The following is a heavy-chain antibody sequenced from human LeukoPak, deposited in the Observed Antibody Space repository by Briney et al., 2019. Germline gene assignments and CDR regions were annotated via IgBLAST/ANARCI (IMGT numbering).Heavy chain of an antibody. Sequence: SVKVSRKASGGTFSSYAISWVRQAPGQGLEWMGGIIPIFGTANYAQKFQGRVTITADESTSTAYMELSSLRSEDTAVYYCARLSSRLYYYGSGTPSWDFDYWGQGTLVTVSS. D-gene: IGHD3-10*01. CDR1: GGTFSSYA. J-gene: IGHJ4*02. CDR2: IIPIFGTA. V-gene: IGHV1-69*13. CDR3: ARLSSRLYYYGSGTPSWDFDY.